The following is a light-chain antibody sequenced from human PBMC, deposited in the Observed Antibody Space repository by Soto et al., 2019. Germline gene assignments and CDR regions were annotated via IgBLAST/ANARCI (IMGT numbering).Light chain of an antibody. J-gene: IGLJ2*01. CDR2: DVS. CDR3: SSYTSSSTPYVV. CDR1: SSDVGGYNY. V-gene: IGLV2-14*01. Sequence: QSVLTQPASVSGSPGQSITISCTGTSSDVGGYNYVSWYQQHPGKAPKLMIYDVSNRPSGVSNRFSGSKSGNTASLTISGLQAEEEADYYCSSYTSSSTPYVVFGGGTKVTVL.